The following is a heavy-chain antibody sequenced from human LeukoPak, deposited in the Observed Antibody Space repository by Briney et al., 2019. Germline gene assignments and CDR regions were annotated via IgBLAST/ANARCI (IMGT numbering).Heavy chain of an antibody. CDR1: GGSISSSSYY. CDR3: ARHNSGYFYYYYGMDV. CDR2: IYYSGST. D-gene: IGHD3-22*01. J-gene: IGHJ6*02. V-gene: IGHV4-39*01. Sequence: SETLSLTCTVSGGSISSSSYYWGWIRQPPGKGLEWIGSIYYSGSTYYNPSLKSRVTISLDTSKNQFSLKLSSVTAADTAVYYCARHNSGYFYYYYGMDVWGQGTTVTVSS.